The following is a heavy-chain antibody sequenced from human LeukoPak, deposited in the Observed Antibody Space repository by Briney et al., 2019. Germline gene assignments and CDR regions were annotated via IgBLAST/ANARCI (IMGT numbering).Heavy chain of an antibody. CDR1: GYTFTGYY. Sequence: ASVKVSCKASGYTFTGYYMHWVRQAPGQGLEWMGWINPNSGGTNYAQKFQGRVTMTRDTSISTAYMELSRLRSDDTAVYYCARGGYDFWSGYYLTGAYYFDYWGQGTLVTVSS. CDR3: ARGGYDFWSGYYLTGAYYFDY. CDR2: INPNSGGT. V-gene: IGHV1-2*02. D-gene: IGHD3-3*01. J-gene: IGHJ4*02.